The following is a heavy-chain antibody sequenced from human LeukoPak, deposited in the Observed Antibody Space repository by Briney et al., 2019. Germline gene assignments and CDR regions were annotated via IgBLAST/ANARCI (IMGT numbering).Heavy chain of an antibody. Sequence: SETLSLTCAVSGYSISSGYYWGWIRQPPGKGLEWIGSIYHSGSTYYNPSLKSRVTISVDTSKNQFSLKLSSVTAADTAVYHCARTYYDFSPRAFDIWGQGTMVTVSS. CDR3: ARTYYDFSPRAFDI. CDR1: GYSISSGYY. CDR2: IYHSGST. J-gene: IGHJ3*02. D-gene: IGHD3-3*01. V-gene: IGHV4-38-2*01.